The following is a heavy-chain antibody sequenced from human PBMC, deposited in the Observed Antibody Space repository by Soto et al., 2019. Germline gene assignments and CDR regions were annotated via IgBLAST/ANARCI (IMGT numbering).Heavy chain of an antibody. Sequence: QLQLQESGPGLVKPSETLSLTCTVSGGSISSSSYDWGWIRQPPGKGLEWIGSIYYSGSTYYNPSLKGGVTISVDTVTNKFSLKLCAVTAADTAVYYCARHTLLAAAGTGYHLDYWGRGTLVTVSS. D-gene: IGHD6-13*01. J-gene: IGHJ4*02. V-gene: IGHV4-39*01. CDR3: ARHTLLAAAGTGYHLDY. CDR1: GGSISSSSYD. CDR2: IYYSGST.